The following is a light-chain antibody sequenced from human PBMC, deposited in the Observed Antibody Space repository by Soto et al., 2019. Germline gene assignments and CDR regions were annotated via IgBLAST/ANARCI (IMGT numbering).Light chain of an antibody. V-gene: IGKV3-11*01. CDR3: QQRSNWPPLIT. CDR2: DAS. CDR1: QSVSSN. J-gene: IGKJ3*01. Sequence: EIVMTQSPATLSVSPGERATLSCRASQSVSSNLVWYQQKPGQAPRLLIYDASNRATGIPARFSGSGSGTDFTLTISSLEPEDFAVYYCQQRSNWPPLITFGPGTKVDN.